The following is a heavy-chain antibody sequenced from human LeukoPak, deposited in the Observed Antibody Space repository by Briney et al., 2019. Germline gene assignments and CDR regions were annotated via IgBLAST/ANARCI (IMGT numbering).Heavy chain of an antibody. CDR2: INPSGGST. CDR1: GYTFTSYY. V-gene: IGHV1-46*01. CDR3: AKDGDSSGYYYVVYFDY. D-gene: IGHD3-22*01. J-gene: IGHJ4*02. Sequence: ASVKVSCKASGYTFTSYYMHWVRQAPGQGLEWMGIINPSGGSTSYAQKFQGRVTMTRDMSTSTVYMELSSLRSEDTAVYYCAKDGDSSGYYYVVYFDYWGQGTLVTVSS.